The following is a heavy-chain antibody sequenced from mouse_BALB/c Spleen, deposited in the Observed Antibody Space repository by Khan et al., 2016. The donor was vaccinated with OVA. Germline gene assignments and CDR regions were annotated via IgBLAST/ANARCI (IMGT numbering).Heavy chain of an antibody. V-gene: IGHV5-6*01. Sequence: EVQLLETGGDLVKPGGSLKLSCAASGFTFSTYGMSWVRQTPDKRLEWVATVSTGGGYNYYPDSVKGRFTISRDNAKNTLYLQMIGLKSEDTAMFYCTRLAYYHDSEGFAYWGQGTLVTVSA. CDR2: VSTGGGYN. CDR3: TRLAYYHDSEGFAY. J-gene: IGHJ3*01. CDR1: GFTFSTYG. D-gene: IGHD1-1*01.